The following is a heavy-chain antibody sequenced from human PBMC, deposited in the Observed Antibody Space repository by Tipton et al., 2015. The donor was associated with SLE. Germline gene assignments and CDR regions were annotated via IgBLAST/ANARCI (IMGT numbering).Heavy chain of an antibody. V-gene: IGHV4-39*07. J-gene: IGHJ4*02. CDR1: GGSISSSSYY. CDR3: AKAIDCSRGNCFSSLDS. D-gene: IGHD2-15*01. Sequence: TLSLTCTVSGGSISSSSYYWGWIRQPPGKGLEWIGSIYYSGSTYYNPSLKSRVTIPVDTSKNQFSLKLSSVTAADTAVYYCAKAIDCSRGNCFSSLDSLGQGTLVAVSA. CDR2: IYYSGST.